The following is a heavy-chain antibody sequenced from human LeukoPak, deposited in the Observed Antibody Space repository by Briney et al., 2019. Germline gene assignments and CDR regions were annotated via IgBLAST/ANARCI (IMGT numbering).Heavy chain of an antibody. CDR2: ISYDGSNK. CDR1: GLSFTTYG. V-gene: IGHV3-30*18. CDR3: VKVGDYYGSGKYSNFDY. Sequence: GGSLRLSCEASGLSFTTYGMHWVRQPPGKGLEWVAVISYDGSNKYYADSVKGRFTISRDNSKNTLYLQMSSLRAEDTAVYYCVKVGDYYGSGKYSNFDYWGQGTLVTVSS. D-gene: IGHD3-10*01. J-gene: IGHJ4*02.